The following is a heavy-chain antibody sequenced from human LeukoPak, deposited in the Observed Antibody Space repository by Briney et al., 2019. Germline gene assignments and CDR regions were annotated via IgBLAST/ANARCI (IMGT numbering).Heavy chain of an antibody. J-gene: IGHJ4*02. D-gene: IGHD2-2*02. CDR1: GGSISSSSYY. CDR3: ARSDYCSSTSCYTVAFDY. CDR2: IYYSGST. Sequence: SETLSPTCTVSGGSISSSSYYWGWIRQPPGKGLEWIGSIYYSGSTYYNPSLKSRVTISVDTSKNQFSLKLSSVTAADTAVYYCARSDYCSSTSCYTVAFDYWGQGTLVTVSS. V-gene: IGHV4-39*07.